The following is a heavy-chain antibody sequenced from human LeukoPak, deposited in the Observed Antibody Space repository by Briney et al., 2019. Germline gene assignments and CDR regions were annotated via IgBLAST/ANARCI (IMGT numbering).Heavy chain of an antibody. CDR1: GGSISSYY. D-gene: IGHD3-3*01. Sequence: SETLSHTCTVSGGSISSYYWSWIRQPPGKGLEWIGYIYYSGSTNYNPSLKSRVTISVDTSKNQFSLKLSSVTAADTAVYYCARGSTYYDFWSGYYSELFSFDIWGQGTMVTVSS. J-gene: IGHJ3*02. CDR3: ARGSTYYDFWSGYYSELFSFDI. V-gene: IGHV4-59*01. CDR2: IYYSGST.